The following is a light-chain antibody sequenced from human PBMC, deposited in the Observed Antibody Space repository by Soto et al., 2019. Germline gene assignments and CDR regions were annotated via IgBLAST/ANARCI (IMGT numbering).Light chain of an antibody. CDR3: AAWDDSLSGYV. CDR2: RNN. J-gene: IGLJ1*01. Sequence: QSVLTQPPSASGTPGQRVTISCSGSSSNIGSNYVYWYQQLPGTAPKLLIYRNNQRPSGVPDRFSGSKSGTSASLAISGLRSDDEAAYYCAAWDDSLSGYVFGTGTKLTVL. CDR1: SSNIGSNY. V-gene: IGLV1-47*01.